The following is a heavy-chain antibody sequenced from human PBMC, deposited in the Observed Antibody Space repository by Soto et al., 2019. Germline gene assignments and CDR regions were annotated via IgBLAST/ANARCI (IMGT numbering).Heavy chain of an antibody. V-gene: IGHV4-31*03. CDR1: GGSISSGGYY. CDR2: IYYSGST. J-gene: IGHJ5*02. Sequence: LSLTCTVSGGSISSGGYYWSWIRQHPGKGLEWIGYIYYSGSTYYNPSLKSRVTISVDTSKNQFSLKLSSVTAADTAVYYCARGIAARPNHNWFDPWGQGTLVTVSS. D-gene: IGHD6-6*01. CDR3: ARGIAARPNHNWFDP.